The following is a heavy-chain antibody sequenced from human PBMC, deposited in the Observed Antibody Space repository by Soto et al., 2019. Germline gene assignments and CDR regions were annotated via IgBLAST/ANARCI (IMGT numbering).Heavy chain of an antibody. D-gene: IGHD2-2*01. J-gene: IGHJ6*02. V-gene: IGHV4-34*01. CDR3: ARGLTIVVVPAAYYYYYGMDV. Sequence: QVQLQQWGAGLLKPSETLSLTCAVYGGSFSGYYWSWIRQPPGKGLEWIGEINHSGSTNYNPSLKSRVTISVDTSKNQFSLKLSSVTAADTAVYYCARGLTIVVVPAAYYYYYGMDVWGQGTTVTVSS. CDR1: GGSFSGYY. CDR2: INHSGST.